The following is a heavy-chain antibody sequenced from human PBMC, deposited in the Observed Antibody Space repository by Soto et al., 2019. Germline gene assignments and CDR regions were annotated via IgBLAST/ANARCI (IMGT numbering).Heavy chain of an antibody. D-gene: IGHD2-2*01. Sequence: EVQLLDSGGGVVQPGGSLRLSCTASGFTFSSFGMSWVRQAPGKGLECVSAISDDGGSTYHADSVKGRFTISKDNAKSTLYRQMNSLRPEDTAVYYCTRGPRASSGGTGAYWGKGTLVTVSS. J-gene: IGHJ1*01. CDR3: TRGPRASSGGTGAY. CDR1: GFTFSSFG. V-gene: IGHV3-23*01. CDR2: ISDDGGST.